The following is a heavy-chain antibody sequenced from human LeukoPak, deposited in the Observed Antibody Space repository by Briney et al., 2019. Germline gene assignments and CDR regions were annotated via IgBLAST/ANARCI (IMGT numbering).Heavy chain of an antibody. D-gene: IGHD2-2*01. J-gene: IGHJ6*03. V-gene: IGHV3-30*04. CDR2: ISYDGSNK. CDR3: ARGSISKYQLLSRIYYYYYMDV. Sequence: GGSLRLSCAASGFTFSSYAMHWVRQAPGKGLEWVAVISYDGSNKYCADSVKGRFTISRDNSKNTLYLRMNSLRAEDTAVYYCARGSISKYQLLSRIYYYYYMDVWGKGTTVTISS. CDR1: GFTFSSYA.